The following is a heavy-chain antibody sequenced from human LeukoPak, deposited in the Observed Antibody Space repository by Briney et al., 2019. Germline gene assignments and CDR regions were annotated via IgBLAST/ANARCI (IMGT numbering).Heavy chain of an antibody. D-gene: IGHD3-10*01. V-gene: IGHV3-30*18. CDR2: ISYDGSNK. CDR3: AKDSYYYGSTTIDY. J-gene: IGHJ4*02. Sequence: PGGSLRLSCAAPGFSFSYSGMHWVRQAPGKGLEWVAVISYDGSNKYYADSVKGRFTISRDNSKNTLYLQMNSLRAEDTAVYYCAKDSYYYGSTTIDYWGQGTLVTVSS. CDR1: GFSFSYSG.